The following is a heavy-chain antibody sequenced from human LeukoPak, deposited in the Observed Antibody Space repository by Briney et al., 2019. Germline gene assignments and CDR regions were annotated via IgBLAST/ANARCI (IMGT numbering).Heavy chain of an antibody. D-gene: IGHD3-10*01. Sequence: GGSLRLSCAASGFTFDDYAMHWVRQAPGKGLEWVSGISWNSGSIGYADSVKGRFTIPRDNAKNSLYLQMNSLRAEDTALYYCAKGRYYYGSGSSQHFDYWGQGTLVTVSS. CDR1: GFTFDDYA. CDR3: AKGRYYYGSGSSQHFDY. J-gene: IGHJ4*02. V-gene: IGHV3-9*01. CDR2: ISWNSGSI.